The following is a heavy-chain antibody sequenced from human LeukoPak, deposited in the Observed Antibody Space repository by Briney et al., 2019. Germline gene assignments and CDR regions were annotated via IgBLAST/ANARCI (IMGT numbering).Heavy chain of an antibody. D-gene: IGHD7-27*01. CDR1: GGSISSGGYY. CDR2: IYYSGST. CDR3: ARGPLGELNGDRLFDY. V-gene: IGHV4-31*03. Sequence: SETLSLTCTVSGGSISSGGYYWSWIRQHPGKGLEWIGYIYYSGSTYYNPSLKSRVTISVDTSKNQFSLKLSSVTAADTAVYYCARGPLGELNGDRLFDYWGQGTLVTVSS. J-gene: IGHJ4*02.